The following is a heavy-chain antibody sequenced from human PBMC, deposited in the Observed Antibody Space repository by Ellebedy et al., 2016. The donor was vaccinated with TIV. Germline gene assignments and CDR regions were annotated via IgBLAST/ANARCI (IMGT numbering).Heavy chain of an antibody. CDR2: ISSNGGST. D-gene: IGHD5-18*01. CDR3: ARSTAMVRPPFDY. J-gene: IGHJ4*02. Sequence: GESLKISCAASGFTFSSYAMHWVRQAPGKGLEYVSAISSNGGSTYYANSVKGRFTISRDNSKNTLYLQMGSLRAEDMAVYYCARSTAMVRPPFDYWGQGTLVTVSS. V-gene: IGHV3-64*01. CDR1: GFTFSSYA.